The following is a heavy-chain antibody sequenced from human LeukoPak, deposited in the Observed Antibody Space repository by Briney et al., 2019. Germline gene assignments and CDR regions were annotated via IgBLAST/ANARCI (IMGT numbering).Heavy chain of an antibody. CDR2: INHSGST. CDR3: ARGPRAAALGY. Sequence: SETLSLTCAVYGGSFSGYYWSWIRQPPGKGLEWIGEINHSGSTNYNPSLKSRVTISVDTSKNQFSLKLSSVTAADTAVYYCARGPRAAALGYWGQGTLVTVSS. J-gene: IGHJ4*02. CDR1: GGSFSGYY. D-gene: IGHD6-13*01. V-gene: IGHV4-34*01.